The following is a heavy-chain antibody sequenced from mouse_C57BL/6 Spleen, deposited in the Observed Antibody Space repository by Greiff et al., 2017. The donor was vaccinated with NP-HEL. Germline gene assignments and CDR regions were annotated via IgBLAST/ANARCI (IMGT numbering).Heavy chain of an antibody. CDR2: IRNKAYGYTT. Sequence: EVQGVESGGGLVQPGGSLSLSCAASGFTFTDYYMSWVRQPPGKALEWLGFIRNKAYGYTTEYSASVKGRFTISRDNSQSILYLQMNALRAEDSATYYCARYKDYDYAMDYWGQGTSVTVSS. J-gene: IGHJ4*01. CDR3: ARYKDYDYAMDY. V-gene: IGHV7-3*01. CDR1: GFTFTDYY. D-gene: IGHD1-1*01.